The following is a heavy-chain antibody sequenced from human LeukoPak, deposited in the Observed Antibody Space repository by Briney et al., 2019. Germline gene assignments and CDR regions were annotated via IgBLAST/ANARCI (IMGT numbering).Heavy chain of an antibody. Sequence: SQTLSLTCAVSGGSISSGGYSWSWIRQPPGKGLEWIGYIYHSGSTYYNPSLKSRVTISVDRSKNQFSLKLSSVTAADTAVYYCASSLLYYHDSSGYSAFDIWGQGTMVTVSS. CDR3: ASSLLYYHDSSGYSAFDI. J-gene: IGHJ3*02. V-gene: IGHV4-30-2*01. CDR2: IYHSGST. CDR1: GGSISSGGYS. D-gene: IGHD3-22*01.